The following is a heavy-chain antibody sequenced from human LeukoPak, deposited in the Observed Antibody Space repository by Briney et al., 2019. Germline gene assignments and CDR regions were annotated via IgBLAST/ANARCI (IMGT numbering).Heavy chain of an antibody. CDR2: IYYSGST. D-gene: IGHD1-26*01. CDR3: ARRIVGATSGSKYFDY. Sequence: SETLSLTCTVSGGSISSSSYYWGWIRQPPGKGLEWIGSIYYSGSTYYNPSLKSRVTISVDTSKNQFSLKLSSVTAADTAVYYCARRIVGATSGSKYFDYWGQGTLVTVSS. CDR1: GGSISSSSYY. V-gene: IGHV4-39*07. J-gene: IGHJ4*02.